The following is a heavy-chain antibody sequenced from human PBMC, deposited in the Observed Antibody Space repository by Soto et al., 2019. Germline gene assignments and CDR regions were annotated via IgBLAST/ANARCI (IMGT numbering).Heavy chain of an antibody. Sequence: VASVKVSCKASGYTVTSYGSNWVPQAPAQGLEWMGWISSYNGNTNYAQKVKGRVTMTTDKSTSTTYMPLRSLRSAETAVYYCARGPRFCSTTSCFSGVTWFDPWGEGTLDTVSS. J-gene: IGHJ5*02. CDR1: GYTVTSYG. D-gene: IGHD2-2*01. V-gene: IGHV1-18*04. CDR2: ISSYNGNT. CDR3: ARGPRFCSTTSCFSGVTWFDP.